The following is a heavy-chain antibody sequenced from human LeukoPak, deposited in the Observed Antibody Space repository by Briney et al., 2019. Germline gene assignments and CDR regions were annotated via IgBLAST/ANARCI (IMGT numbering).Heavy chain of an antibody. J-gene: IGHJ4*02. CDR1: GYSFTSYW. CDR3: ARAQSLYILTGYSYYFDY. D-gene: IGHD3-9*01. Sequence: GESLKISCKGSGYSFTSYWIGWVRQMPGKGLEWMGIIYPGDSDTRYSPSFQGRVTISADKSISTAYPQWSSLKASDTAMYYCARAQSLYILTGYSYYFDYWGQGTLVTVSS. CDR2: IYPGDSDT. V-gene: IGHV5-51*01.